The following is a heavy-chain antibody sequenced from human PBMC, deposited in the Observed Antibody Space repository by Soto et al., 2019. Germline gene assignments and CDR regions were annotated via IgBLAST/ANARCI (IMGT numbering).Heavy chain of an antibody. CDR3: ARGGHSSSSGFDP. CDR2: INPNSGGT. V-gene: IGHV1-2*04. Sequence: ASVKVSCKASGYTFTGYYIHWVRQAPGQGLEWMGWINPNSGGTNYAQKFQGWVTMTRDTSISTAYMELSRLRSDDTAVYYCARGGHSSSSGFDPWGQGTLVTAPQ. J-gene: IGHJ5*02. D-gene: IGHD6-6*01. CDR1: GYTFTGYY.